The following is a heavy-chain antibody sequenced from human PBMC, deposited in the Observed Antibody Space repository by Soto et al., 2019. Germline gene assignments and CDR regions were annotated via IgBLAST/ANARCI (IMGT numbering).Heavy chain of an antibody. V-gene: IGHV1-18*01. Sequence: ASVKVSCKASGYTFTSYGISWVRQAPGQGLEWMGWISAYNGNTNYAQKLQGRVTMTTDTSTSTAYMELRSLRSDDTAVYYCARRVLAAAGTNWFDPWGQGTLVTVSS. D-gene: IGHD6-13*01. CDR3: ARRVLAAAGTNWFDP. CDR2: ISAYNGNT. CDR1: GYTFTSYG. J-gene: IGHJ5*02.